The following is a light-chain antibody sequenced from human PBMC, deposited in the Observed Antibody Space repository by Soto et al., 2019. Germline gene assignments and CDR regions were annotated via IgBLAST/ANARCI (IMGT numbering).Light chain of an antibody. Sequence: QAVVTQPASVSGSPGQSITISCTGTTSDVGRYNYVSWYQQHPGQAPKLIIHEVTYRPSGVSDRFSGSKSGNTASLTISGLQAEDEADYYCSSYRSLDIGVFGTGTKLTVL. V-gene: IGLV2-14*03. CDR3: SSYRSLDIGV. J-gene: IGLJ1*01. CDR1: TSDVGRYNY. CDR2: EVT.